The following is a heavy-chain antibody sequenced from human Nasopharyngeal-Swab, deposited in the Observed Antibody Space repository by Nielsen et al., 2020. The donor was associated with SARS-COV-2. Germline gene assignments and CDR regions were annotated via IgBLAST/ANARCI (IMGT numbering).Heavy chain of an antibody. D-gene: IGHD6-19*01. V-gene: IGHV5-51*01. CDR2: IYPGDSDT. CDR3: ARQGQQWLVNYYYYGMDV. J-gene: IGHJ6*02. Sequence: GESLKISCKGSGYSFTSYWIGWVRQMPGKGLEWMGIIYPGDSDTRYSPSFQGQVTISADKSISTAYLQWSSLKASDTAMYYCARQGQQWLVNYYYYGMDVWGQGTTVTVSS. CDR1: GYSFTSYW.